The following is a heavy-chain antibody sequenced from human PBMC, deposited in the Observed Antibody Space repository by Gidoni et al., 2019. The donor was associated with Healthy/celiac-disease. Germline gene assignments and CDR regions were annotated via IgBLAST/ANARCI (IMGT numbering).Heavy chain of an antibody. Sequence: QVQLQQSGPGLVKPSQTLSLTCAISGDSVPSNSAAWNWIRQSPSRGLEWLGRTYYSAEWYNDYAVAVKSRITINPDTSKNQFSLQLNSVTPEDTAVYYCARDRAARPGGQRRMGVPDLFINWFDPWGQGTLVTVSS. V-gene: IGHV6-1*01. CDR2: TYYSAEWYN. D-gene: IGHD6-6*01. CDR1: GDSVPSNSAA. J-gene: IGHJ5*02. CDR3: ARDRAARPGGQRRMGVPDLFINWFDP.